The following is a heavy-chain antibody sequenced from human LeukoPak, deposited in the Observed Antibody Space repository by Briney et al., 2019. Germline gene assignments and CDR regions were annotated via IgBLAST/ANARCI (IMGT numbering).Heavy chain of an antibody. CDR2: IRHDGSTK. D-gene: IGHD6-13*01. CDR3: ARSVPYGTTWYGRSDC. J-gene: IGHJ4*02. Sequence: PGGSLRLSCTASGFPFYSYWMTWVRQTPGKELEWVANIRHDGSTKYYVDSVKGRFTISRDNAMNSLYLQMDSLRVEDTAIYYCARSVPYGTTWYGRSDCWGQGTQVTVSS. CDR1: GFPFYSYW. V-gene: IGHV3-7*03.